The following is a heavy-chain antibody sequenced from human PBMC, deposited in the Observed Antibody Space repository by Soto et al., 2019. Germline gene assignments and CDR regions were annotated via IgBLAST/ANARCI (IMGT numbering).Heavy chain of an antibody. CDR1: GYTFTGYY. Sequence: ASVKVSCKASGYTFTGYYMHWVRQAPGQGLEWMGWINPNSGGTNYAQKFQGRVTMTRDTSISTAYMELSRLRSDDTAVYYCARDLTRSITMIVVVIDYRGQGTLVTVSS. D-gene: IGHD3-22*01. V-gene: IGHV1-2*02. J-gene: IGHJ4*02. CDR3: ARDLTRSITMIVVVIDY. CDR2: INPNSGGT.